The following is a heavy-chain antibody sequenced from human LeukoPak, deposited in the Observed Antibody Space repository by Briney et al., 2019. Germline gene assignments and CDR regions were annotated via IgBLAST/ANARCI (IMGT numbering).Heavy chain of an antibody. V-gene: IGHV1-69*05. D-gene: IGHD1-7*01. J-gene: IGHJ4*02. Sequence: GASVKVSCKASGGTFSSYAISWVRQAPGQGLEWMGGIIPIFGTANYAQKFQGRVTITTDESTSTAYMELSSLRSEDTAVYYCGAHNWNYVEHDDYFDYWGQGTLVTVSS. CDR1: GGTFSSYA. CDR2: IIPIFGTA. CDR3: GAHNWNYVEHDDYFDY.